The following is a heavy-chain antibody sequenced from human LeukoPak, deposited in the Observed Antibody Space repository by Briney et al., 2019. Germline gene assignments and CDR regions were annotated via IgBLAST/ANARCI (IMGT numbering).Heavy chain of an antibody. Sequence: SQTLSLTCTVSGGSISSGGYYCSWTRQHPGKGLEWIGYIYYSGSTYYNPSLKSRVTISVDTSNNQFSLKLSFVTAADTAVYYCASWSPSSSSGFDYWGQGTLVTVSS. CDR3: ASWSPSSSSGFDY. D-gene: IGHD6-6*01. V-gene: IGHV4-31*03. J-gene: IGHJ4*02. CDR2: IYYSGST. CDR1: GGSISSGGYY.